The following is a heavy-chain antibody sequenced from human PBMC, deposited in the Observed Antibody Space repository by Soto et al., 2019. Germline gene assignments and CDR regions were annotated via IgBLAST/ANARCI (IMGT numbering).Heavy chain of an antibody. CDR3: ARDSDYYGSGSYTD. D-gene: IGHD3-10*01. V-gene: IGHV4-59*11. Sequence: PSQTLSLTCTVFGGSIGSHYCSWIRQPPGKGLEWIGYIYYSGRTNYNPSLKSRVTISVDTSKNQFSLKLSSVTAADTAVYYCARDSDYYGSGSYTDWGQGTLVTVSS. CDR2: IYYSGRT. CDR1: GGSIGSHY. J-gene: IGHJ4*02.